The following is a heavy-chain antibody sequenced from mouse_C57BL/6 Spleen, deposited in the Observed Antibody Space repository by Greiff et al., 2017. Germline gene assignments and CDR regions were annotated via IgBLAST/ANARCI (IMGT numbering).Heavy chain of an antibody. J-gene: IGHJ2*01. Sequence: QVQLQQPGAELVKPGASVKLSCKASGYTFTSYWMHWVKQRPGQGLGWIGMIHPNSGSTNYNEKFKSKATLTVDKSSSTAYMQLSSLTSEDSAVYYCARYYGSSYNYWGQGTTLTVSS. CDR1: GYTFTSYW. V-gene: IGHV1-64*01. CDR2: IHPNSGST. D-gene: IGHD1-1*01. CDR3: ARYYGSSYNY.